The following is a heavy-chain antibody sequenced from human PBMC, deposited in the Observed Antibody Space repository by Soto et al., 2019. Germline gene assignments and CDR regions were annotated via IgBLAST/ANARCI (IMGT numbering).Heavy chain of an antibody. D-gene: IGHD2-2*01. CDR3: ARDPCSSTSCKLDY. CDR2: ISAYNGHT. Sequence: ASVKVSCKASGYTFSNYGISWVRLAPGQGLEWLGWISAYNGHTYFAQKFQGRVTMTTDTSTSTAYMEVRSLRSDDTAMYYCARDPCSSTSCKLDYWGQGTLVTVSS. V-gene: IGHV1-18*04. J-gene: IGHJ4*02. CDR1: GYTFSNYG.